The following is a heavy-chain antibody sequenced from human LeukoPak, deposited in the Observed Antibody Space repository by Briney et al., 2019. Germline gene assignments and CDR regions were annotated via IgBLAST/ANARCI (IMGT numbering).Heavy chain of an antibody. D-gene: IGHD3-22*01. CDR3: ARGGRDSSGYYALGDWFDP. CDR1: GYSISTGYY. J-gene: IGHJ5*02. CDR2: FYHGGST. V-gene: IGHV4-38-2*02. Sequence: TPSETLSLTCTVSGYSISTGYYWDWIRQPPGKGLEWIGTFYHGGSTYYNPSLKSRVTISVDTSKNQFSLKLSSVTAADTAVYYCARGGRDSSGYYALGDWFDPWGQGTLVTVSS.